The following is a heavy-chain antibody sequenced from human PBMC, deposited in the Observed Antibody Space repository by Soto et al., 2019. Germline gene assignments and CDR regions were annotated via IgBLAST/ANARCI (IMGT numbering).Heavy chain of an antibody. Sequence: ASVKVSCKASGYTFTSYAMHWVRQAPGQRFEWMGWINAGNGNTKYSQKFQGRVTITRDTSTSTVYMELSSLRSEDTAVYYCARELAGLTSLLYYYGMDVWGQGTTVTVS. J-gene: IGHJ6*02. D-gene: IGHD3-9*01. CDR2: INAGNGNT. CDR3: ARELAGLTSLLYYYGMDV. V-gene: IGHV1-3*01. CDR1: GYTFTSYA.